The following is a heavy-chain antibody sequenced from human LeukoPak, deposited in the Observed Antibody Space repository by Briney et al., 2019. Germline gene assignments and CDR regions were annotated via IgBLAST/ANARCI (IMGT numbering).Heavy chain of an antibody. CDR2: ISDSGGNT. J-gene: IGHJ5*02. D-gene: IGHD6-6*01. V-gene: IGHV3-23*01. CDR3: ARDIPVDSRSSVPKPVRDS. CDR1: EFTFRSYA. Sequence: GGSLRLSCAASEFTFRSYAMQWVRQAPGKGLEWVSGISDSGGNTWYADSVKGRFTISRHNSKNTLYLQMTSLRAEDTAVYYCARDIPVDSRSSVPKPVRDSWGQGTLVTVSS.